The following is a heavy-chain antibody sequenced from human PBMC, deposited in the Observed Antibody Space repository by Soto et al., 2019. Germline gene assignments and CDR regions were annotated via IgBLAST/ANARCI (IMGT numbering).Heavy chain of an antibody. CDR3: STDPAP. CDR1: GGSISSGGYY. CDR2: IYNSGST. V-gene: IGHV4-31*03. J-gene: IGHJ5*02. Sequence: QVQLQESGPGLVKASQTLSLTCTVSGGSISSGGYYWSWIRQHPGKGLEWIGYIYNSGSTYYNPSLKSRLTISADTSKNQSSLELSSVTAADSAVYYCSTDPAPWGQGTLVTVSS.